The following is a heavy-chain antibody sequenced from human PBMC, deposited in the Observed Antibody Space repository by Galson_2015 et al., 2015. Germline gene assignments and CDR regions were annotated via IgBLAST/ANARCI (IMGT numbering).Heavy chain of an antibody. D-gene: IGHD6-6*01. CDR3: ARVIAAWGFHYYYYYMDV. V-gene: IGHV3-7*01. Sequence: SLRLSCAASGFTFSSYWMSWVRQAPGKGLEWVANIKQDGSEKYYVDSVKGRFTISRDNAKNSLYLQMNSLRAEDAAVYYCARVIAAWGFHYYYYYMDVWGKGTTVTVSS. J-gene: IGHJ6*03. CDR1: GFTFSSYW. CDR2: IKQDGSEK.